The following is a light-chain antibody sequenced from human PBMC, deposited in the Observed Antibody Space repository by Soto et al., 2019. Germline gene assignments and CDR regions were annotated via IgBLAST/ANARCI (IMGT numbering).Light chain of an antibody. J-gene: IGLJ3*02. CDR3: CSYTGSYTWV. CDR1: SSDVGGYDY. V-gene: IGLV2-11*01. Sequence: QSALTQPRSVSGSPGQSVTISCTGTSSDVGGYDYVSWYQQHPDKAPKLMIHDVSKRPSGVPDRFSASKSGNTASLTISGLQAEDEADYYCCSYTGSYTWVFGGGTKLTVL. CDR2: DVS.